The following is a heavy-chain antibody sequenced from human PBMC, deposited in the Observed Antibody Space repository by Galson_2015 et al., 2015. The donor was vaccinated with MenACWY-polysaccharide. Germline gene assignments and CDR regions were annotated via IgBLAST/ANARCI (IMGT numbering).Heavy chain of an antibody. Sequence: SETLSLTCTVSGGAISSYYWSWIRQPAGKGLEWIGRIYTSGSTNYNPSLKSRVTMSVDTSKNQFSLKLSSVTAADTAVYYCARGSVDTAMESLYYYYGMDVWGQGTTVTVSS. CDR2: IYTSGST. CDR3: ARGSVDTAMESLYYYYGMDV. D-gene: IGHD5-18*01. J-gene: IGHJ6*02. V-gene: IGHV4-4*07. CDR1: GGAISSYY.